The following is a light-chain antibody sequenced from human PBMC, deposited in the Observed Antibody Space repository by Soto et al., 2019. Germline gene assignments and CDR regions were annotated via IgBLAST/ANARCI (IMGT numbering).Light chain of an antibody. CDR2: EGT. CDR1: RSDVVSYNF. V-gene: IGLV2-23*01. J-gene: IGLJ2*01. Sequence: QSALTQPASVSGSPGQSITISCTGVRSDVVSYNFVSWYQQHPGQAPKLIIYEGTQRPSGVSDRFSGSKSGNTASLTVSGLRAEAEADYYCCSLGGDMSGIFGGGTK. CDR3: CSLGGDMSGI.